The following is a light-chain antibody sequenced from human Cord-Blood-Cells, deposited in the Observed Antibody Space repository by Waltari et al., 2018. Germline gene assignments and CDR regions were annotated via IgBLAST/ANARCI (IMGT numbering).Light chain of an antibody. V-gene: IGLV2-23*03. Sequence: QSALTQPAPVSGSPGQSITISCTGTSSDVGSYNLVSWDQQHPGKAPKLMSYEGSKRSSGVSNRFSGSKSGNTASLTISGLQAEDEADYYCCSYAGSSTFVVFGGGTKLTVL. CDR1: SSDVGSYNL. CDR3: CSYAGSSTFVV. CDR2: EGS. J-gene: IGLJ2*01.